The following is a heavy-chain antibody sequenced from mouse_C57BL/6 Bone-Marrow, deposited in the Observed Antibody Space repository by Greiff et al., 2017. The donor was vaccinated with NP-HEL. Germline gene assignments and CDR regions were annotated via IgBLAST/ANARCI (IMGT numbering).Heavy chain of an antibody. CDR2: IDPSDSYT. CDR1: GYTFTSYW. CDR3: ARSGAYYGSSY. D-gene: IGHD1-1*01. V-gene: IGHV1-50*01. J-gene: IGHJ2*01. Sequence: VQLQQPGAELVKPGASVKLSCKASGYTFTSYWMQWVKQRPGQGLEWIGEIDPSDSYTNYNQKFKGKATLTVDTSSSTAYMQLSSLTSEDSAVYYCARSGAYYGSSYWGQGTTLTVSS.